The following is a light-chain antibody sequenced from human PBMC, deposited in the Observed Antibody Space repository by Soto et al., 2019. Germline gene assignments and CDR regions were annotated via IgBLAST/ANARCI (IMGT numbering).Light chain of an antibody. CDR3: SSYTSSSAL. CDR1: SSDVGSYNY. J-gene: IGLJ1*01. CDR2: EVS. Sequence: QSALTQPATVSGYTGESVTISSAGTSSDVGSYNYVSWYQQHPGKAPKLMIYEVSNRPSGVSSRFSGSKSGNTASLTISGLQAEDEADYYCSSYTSSSALFGTGTKVTVL. V-gene: IGLV2-14*01.